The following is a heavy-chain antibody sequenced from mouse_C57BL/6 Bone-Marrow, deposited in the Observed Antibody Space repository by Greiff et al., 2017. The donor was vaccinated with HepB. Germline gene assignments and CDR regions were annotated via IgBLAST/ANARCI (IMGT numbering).Heavy chain of an antibody. J-gene: IGHJ4*01. V-gene: IGHV14-2*01. D-gene: IGHD2-10*01. CDR3: ARPTGGKTPYYAMDY. CDR2: IDPEDGET. CDR1: GFNIKDYY. Sequence: EVKLVESGAELVKPGASVKLSCTASGFNIKDYYMHWVKQRTEQGLEWIGRIDPEDGETKYAPKFQGKATITADTSSNTAYLQLSSLTSEDTAVYYCARPTGGKTPYYAMDYWGQGTSVTVSS.